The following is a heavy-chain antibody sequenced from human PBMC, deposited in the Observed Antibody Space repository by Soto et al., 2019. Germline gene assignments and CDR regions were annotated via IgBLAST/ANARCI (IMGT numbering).Heavy chain of an antibody. D-gene: IGHD3-10*01. CDR2: IYYSGST. V-gene: IGHV4-59*12. J-gene: IGHJ6*02. Sequence: SETLYLTFTVSGGSISIYYWRGVRQPPGKGLGWIGYIYYSGSTNYNPSLKSRVTISVDTSKNQFSLKLSSVTAADTAVYYCARDGYYGSGSYYNWDYYYYGMDVWGQGTTVT. CDR3: ARDGYYGSGSYYNWDYYYYGMDV. CDR1: GGSISIYY.